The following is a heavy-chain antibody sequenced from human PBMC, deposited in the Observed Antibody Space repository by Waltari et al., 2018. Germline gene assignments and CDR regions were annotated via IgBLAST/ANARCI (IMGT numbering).Heavy chain of an antibody. CDR1: GGSFSGYY. J-gene: IGHJ5*02. Sequence: QVQLQQWGAGLLKPSETLSLTCAVYGGSFSGYYWSWIRQPPGQGLEWIGEINHSGSTNYNPSLKSRVTISVDTSKNQFSLKLSSVTAADTAVYYCARLYPYYDFWSGYFNWFDPWGQGTLVTVSS. V-gene: IGHV4-34*01. CDR2: INHSGST. CDR3: ARLYPYYDFWSGYFNWFDP. D-gene: IGHD3-3*01.